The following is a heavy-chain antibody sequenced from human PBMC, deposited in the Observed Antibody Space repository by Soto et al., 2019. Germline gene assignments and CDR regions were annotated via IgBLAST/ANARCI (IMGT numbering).Heavy chain of an antibody. Sequence: QVHLQQSGPGLVNPSETLSLTCTVSGGSMSSYYWTWIRQPAGKGLEWIGRVYSSGGTHYNPSLNSRVPISLDTSKNQFSLRLLSVTDADTAVYYCARSQRFSDWFDPWGQGTLVTVSS. D-gene: IGHD3-3*01. CDR2: VYSSGGT. CDR1: GGSMSSYY. CDR3: ARSQRFSDWFDP. J-gene: IGHJ5*02. V-gene: IGHV4-4*07.